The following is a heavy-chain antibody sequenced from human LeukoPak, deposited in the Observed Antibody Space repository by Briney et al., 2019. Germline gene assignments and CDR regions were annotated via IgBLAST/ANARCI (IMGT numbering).Heavy chain of an antibody. V-gene: IGHV3-53*01. Sequence: GGSLRLSCAASGLTVSSNYMSWVRQAPGKGLEWVSVIYSGGSTYYADSVKGRFTISRDNSKNTLYLQMNSLRAEDTAVYYCATGYCSGGSCPYYYYMDVWGKGTTVTISS. CDR1: GLTVSSNY. CDR3: ATGYCSGGSCPYYYYMDV. J-gene: IGHJ6*03. D-gene: IGHD2-15*01. CDR2: IYSGGST.